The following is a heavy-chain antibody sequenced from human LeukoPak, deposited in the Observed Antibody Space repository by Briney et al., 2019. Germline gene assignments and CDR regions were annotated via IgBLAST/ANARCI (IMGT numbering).Heavy chain of an antibody. Sequence: KPSEALSLTCTVSGYSISSDYYWGWIRQPPGKGLEWIGSIDHSGSTYYNASLKSRVTISIDASKNHFSLKLNSVTAADTAVFYCARGGLWIYYFDYWGQGTLVTVSS. CDR1: GYSISSDYY. V-gene: IGHV4-38-2*02. D-gene: IGHD1-1*01. J-gene: IGHJ4*02. CDR2: IDHSGST. CDR3: ARGGLWIYYFDY.